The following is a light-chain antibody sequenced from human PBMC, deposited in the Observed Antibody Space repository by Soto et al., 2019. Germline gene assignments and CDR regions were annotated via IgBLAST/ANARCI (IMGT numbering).Light chain of an antibody. J-gene: IGKJ2*03. CDR3: QQRSNWPS. CDR2: DAS. Sequence: EIVLTQSPATLSLSPGERATLSCRASQSVSSYLAWYQQKPGQAPRLLIYDASNRAHGIPARFSGSGSGTDFTLTISSLEPEDFAVYDCQQRSNWPSFGQGTKLEIK. CDR1: QSVSSY. V-gene: IGKV3-11*01.